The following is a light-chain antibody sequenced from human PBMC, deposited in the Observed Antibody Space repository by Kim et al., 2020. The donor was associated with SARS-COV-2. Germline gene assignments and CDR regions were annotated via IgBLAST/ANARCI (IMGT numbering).Light chain of an antibody. CDR2: EDT. V-gene: IGLV3-1*01. CDR1: KLGTKY. J-gene: IGLJ2*01. Sequence: ESPGQTASITCSGDKLGTKYTCWYQQRPGRSPVLVISEDTKRPSGIPERFSGSNSGNTATLTITGTLAMDEADYYCQAWDSTTLLFGGGTKLTVL. CDR3: QAWDSTTLL.